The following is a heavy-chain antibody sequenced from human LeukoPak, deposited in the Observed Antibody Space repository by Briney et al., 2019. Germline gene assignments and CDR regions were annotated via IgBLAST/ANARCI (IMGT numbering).Heavy chain of an antibody. CDR1: GFTFSSYI. V-gene: IGHV3-21*01. Sequence: GGSLRLSCAASGFTFSSYIMNWVRQAPGKGLEWVSSISSSSSYIYYADSVKGRFTISRDNAKNSLYLQMNSLRAEDTAVYYCARVGTMVRGVPWGQGTLVTVSS. CDR2: ISSSSSYI. J-gene: IGHJ5*02. D-gene: IGHD3-10*01. CDR3: ARVGTMVRGVP.